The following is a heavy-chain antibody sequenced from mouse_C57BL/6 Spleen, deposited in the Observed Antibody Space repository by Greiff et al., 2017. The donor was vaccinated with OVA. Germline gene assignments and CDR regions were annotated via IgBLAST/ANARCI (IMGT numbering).Heavy chain of an antibody. D-gene: IGHD1-1*01. CDR1: GYTFTSYW. V-gene: IGHV1-69*01. CDR3: ARGTITTVVGDFDD. J-gene: IGHJ2*01. Sequence: QVQLQQPGAELVMPGASVKLSCKASGYTFTSYWMHWVKQRPGQGLEWIGEIDPSDSYTNYNQKFKGKSTLTVDKSSSTAYMQLSSLTSEDSAVYYCARGTITTVVGDFDDWGQGTTLTVSS. CDR2: IDPSDSYT.